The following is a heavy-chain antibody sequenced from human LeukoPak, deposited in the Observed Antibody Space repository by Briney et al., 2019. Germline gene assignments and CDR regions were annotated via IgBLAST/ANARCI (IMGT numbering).Heavy chain of an antibody. V-gene: IGHV3-23*01. D-gene: IGHD3-22*01. Sequence: GGSLRLSCAASGFTFSSYAMSWVRQAPGKGLEWVSAISGSGGSTYYADSVKGRFTISRDNSKNTLYLQVNSLRAEDTAVYYCAKDQTYYYDSSGYYYLDDAFDIWGQGTMVTVSS. J-gene: IGHJ3*02. CDR2: ISGSGGST. CDR3: AKDQTYYYDSSGYYYLDDAFDI. CDR1: GFTFSSYA.